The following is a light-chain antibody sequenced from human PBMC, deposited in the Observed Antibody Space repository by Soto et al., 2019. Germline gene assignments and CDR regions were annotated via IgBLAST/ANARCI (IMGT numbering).Light chain of an antibody. Sequence: DIQMTQSPSTLSASVGDTVTITCRASQNIFTWLAWYQHKPGKAPKLLMYDASILESGVPSRFSGSGSGTDFTLNISSLQSDDFATYYCQQYNSHSFGGGTKVQIK. V-gene: IGKV1-5*01. J-gene: IGKJ4*01. CDR3: QQYNSHS. CDR1: QNIFTW. CDR2: DAS.